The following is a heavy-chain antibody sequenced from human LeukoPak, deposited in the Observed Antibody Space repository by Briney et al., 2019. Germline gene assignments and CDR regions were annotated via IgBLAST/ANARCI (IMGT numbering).Heavy chain of an antibody. CDR3: ARGGNSGWRTPNDDY. CDR2: ISGYNGNT. D-gene: IGHD6-19*01. V-gene: IGHV1-18*01. Sequence: ASVKVSCKASGYTFTSYGISWVRQAPGQGLEWMGWISGYNGNTNYAQKLQGRVTMTTDTSTGTAYMELRSLRSDDTAVYYCARGGNSGWRTPNDDYWGQGTLVTVSS. CDR1: GYTFTSYG. J-gene: IGHJ4*02.